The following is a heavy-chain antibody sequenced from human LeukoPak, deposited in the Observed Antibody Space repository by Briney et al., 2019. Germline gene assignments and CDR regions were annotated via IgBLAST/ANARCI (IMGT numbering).Heavy chain of an antibody. CDR1: GFTFSSYG. CDR3: AKDVYDYYDSSGYYGDY. CDR2: ISYDGSNK. J-gene: IGHJ4*02. Sequence: GRSLRLSCAASGFTFSSYGMHWVRQAPGKGLEWVAVISYDGSNKYYADSVKGRFTISRDNSKNTLYLQMNSLRAEDTAVYYCAKDVYDYYDSSGYYGDYWGQGTLVTVSS. V-gene: IGHV3-30*18. D-gene: IGHD3-22*01.